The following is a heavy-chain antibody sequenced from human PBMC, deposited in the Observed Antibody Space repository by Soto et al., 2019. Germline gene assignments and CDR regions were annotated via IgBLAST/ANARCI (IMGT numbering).Heavy chain of an antibody. V-gene: IGHV3-74*01. Sequence: EVQLVESGGGLVQPGGSLRLSCVVSGITFSTYRMHWVRQAPGKGLVWVSHIKSDGTVTHYTDSVRGRFIISRDNAKXXXXXXXXXXRAEDTAVYYCERENYDFWSGYYLDYWGQGTLVTVSS. CDR3: ERENYDFWSGYYLDY. CDR2: IKSDGTVT. J-gene: IGHJ4*02. CDR1: GITFSTYR. D-gene: IGHD3-3*01.